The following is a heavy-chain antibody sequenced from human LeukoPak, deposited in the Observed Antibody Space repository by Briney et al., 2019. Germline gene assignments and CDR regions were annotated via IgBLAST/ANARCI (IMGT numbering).Heavy chain of an antibody. D-gene: IGHD2-15*01. CDR1: GYTFTGYY. J-gene: IGHJ4*02. Sequence: ASVKVSCKASGYTFTGYYMHWVRQAPGQGLEWMGWISPNSGGTNYAQKFQGRVTMTRDTSISTAYMELSRLRSDDTAVYYCARDHGRVVVAATYMHDYWGQGTLVTVAS. CDR3: ARDHGRVVVAATYMHDY. V-gene: IGHV1-2*02. CDR2: ISPNSGGT.